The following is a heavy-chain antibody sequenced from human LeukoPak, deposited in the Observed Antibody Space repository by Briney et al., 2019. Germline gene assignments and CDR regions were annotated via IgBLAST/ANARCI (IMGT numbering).Heavy chain of an antibody. CDR3: AKDGYYYDSSGYYYDY. Sequence: TGGSLRLSCAASGFTFSNAWMNWVRQAPGKGLEWVAVISYDGSNKYYADSVKGRFTISRDNSKNTLYLQMNSLRAEDTAVYYCAKDGYYYDSSGYYYDYWGQGTLVTVSS. CDR2: ISYDGSNK. D-gene: IGHD3-22*01. CDR1: GFTFSNAW. J-gene: IGHJ4*02. V-gene: IGHV3-30*18.